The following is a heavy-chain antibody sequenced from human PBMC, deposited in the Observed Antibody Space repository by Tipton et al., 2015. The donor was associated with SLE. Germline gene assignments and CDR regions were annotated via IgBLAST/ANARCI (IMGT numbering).Heavy chain of an antibody. D-gene: IGHD3-16*02. CDR2: IYYSGST. CDR1: GGSISSSSYY. Sequence: TLSLTCTVSGGSISSSSYYWGWIRQPPGKGLEWIGCIYYSGSTYYNPSLKSRVIISLDESQNQFSLKLNAVTAADTAVYYCARFFSYSYSTWYFDLWGRGTLVTVSS. J-gene: IGHJ2*01. V-gene: IGHV4-39*07. CDR3: ARFFSYSYSTWYFDL.